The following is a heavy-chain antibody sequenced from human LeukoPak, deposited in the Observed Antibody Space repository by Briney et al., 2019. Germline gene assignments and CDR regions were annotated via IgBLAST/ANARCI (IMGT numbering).Heavy chain of an antibody. Sequence: GGSLRLSCAASGFTFSSYSMNWVRQAPGKGLEWVANIKEDGSEKYYVDSVRGRFTISRDNAKNSLYLQMNSLRAEDSAVYYCARYHWNDVAYWGQGTLVTVSS. CDR2: IKEDGSEK. J-gene: IGHJ4*02. V-gene: IGHV3-7*01. CDR1: GFTFSSYS. D-gene: IGHD1-1*01. CDR3: ARYHWNDVAY.